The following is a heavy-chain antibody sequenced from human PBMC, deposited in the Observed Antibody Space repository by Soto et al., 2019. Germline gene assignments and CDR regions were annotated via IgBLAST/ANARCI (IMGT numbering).Heavy chain of an antibody. CDR1: GFTFSSYY. CDR3: ARGFYGDPPALDY. J-gene: IGHJ4*02. Sequence: EVQLVESGGGLVQPGGSLRLSCAASGFTFSSYYMHWVRQAPGKGLVWISRIKTDGSFSSYADSAKGRFTISRDNARNTLFLQMNSLSDDDTAVYYCARGFYGDPPALDYWGQGTLVSVSS. D-gene: IGHD4-17*01. V-gene: IGHV3-74*01. CDR2: IKTDGSFS.